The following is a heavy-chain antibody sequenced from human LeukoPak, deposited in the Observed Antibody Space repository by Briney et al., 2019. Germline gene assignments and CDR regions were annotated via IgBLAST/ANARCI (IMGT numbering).Heavy chain of an antibody. J-gene: IGHJ4*02. Sequence: GRSLRLSCAASGFTFSSYGMHWVRQAPGKGLEWVAVISYDGSNKYYADSVKGRFTISRDNSKNTLYLQMNSLRAEDTAVYYCAKDNFDYWGQGTLVTVFS. CDR2: ISYDGSNK. V-gene: IGHV3-30*18. CDR3: AKDNFDY. CDR1: GFTFSSYG.